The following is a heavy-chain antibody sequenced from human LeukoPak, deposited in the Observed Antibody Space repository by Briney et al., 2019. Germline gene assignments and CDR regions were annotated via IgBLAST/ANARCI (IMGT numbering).Heavy chain of an antibody. J-gene: IGHJ4*02. CDR2: INHSGNT. Sequence: KPSETLSLSCAVYGGSFSGYYWSWIRQPPGKGLEWIGEINHSGNTDYNPSLKSRVTISVDTSKNQFSLKLNSVTAADTAVYYCARGQLRLSNWGQGSLIIVSS. CDR1: GGSFSGYY. CDR3: ARGQLRLSN. V-gene: IGHV4-34*01. D-gene: IGHD6-25*01.